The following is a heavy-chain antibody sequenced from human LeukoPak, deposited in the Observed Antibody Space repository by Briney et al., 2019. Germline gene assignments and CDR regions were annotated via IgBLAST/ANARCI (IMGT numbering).Heavy chain of an antibody. CDR1: GFTFSSYG. Sequence: PGGSLRLSCAACGFTFSSYGMSWVRQAPGKGLEWVSVISGSSSSTYYADSVKGRFTISRDNSKNTLYLQMNSLRAEDTAVYYCARVLLKYSYASSCGYWGQGTLVTVSS. D-gene: IGHD5-18*01. CDR2: ISGSSSST. V-gene: IGHV3-23*01. CDR3: ARVLLKYSYASSCGY. J-gene: IGHJ4*02.